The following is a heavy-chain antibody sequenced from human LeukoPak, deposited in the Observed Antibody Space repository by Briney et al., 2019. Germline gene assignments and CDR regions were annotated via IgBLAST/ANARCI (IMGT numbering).Heavy chain of an antibody. D-gene: IGHD1-1*01. Sequence: ASVKVSCMASGYTFTGYYMHWVRQAPGQGLEWMGWINPNSGGTNYAQKFQGRVTMTRDTSISTAYMELSRLRSDDTAVYYCARVGATGTTSPFDYWGQGTLVTVSS. CDR3: ARVGATGTTSPFDY. CDR2: INPNSGGT. CDR1: GYTFTGYY. V-gene: IGHV1-2*02. J-gene: IGHJ4*02.